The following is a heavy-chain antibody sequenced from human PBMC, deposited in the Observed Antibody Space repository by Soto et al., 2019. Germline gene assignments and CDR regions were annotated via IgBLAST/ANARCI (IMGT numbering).Heavy chain of an antibody. Sequence: SVKVSCKASGGTFSSYAISWVRQAPGQGLEWMGGIIPIFGTANYAQKFQGRVTITADESTSTAYMELSSLRSEDTAVYYCASCRSGGSCYWLLDVWGQGTTVTVSS. J-gene: IGHJ6*02. CDR1: GGTFSSYA. D-gene: IGHD2-15*01. CDR3: ASCRSGGSCYWLLDV. V-gene: IGHV1-69*13. CDR2: IIPIFGTA.